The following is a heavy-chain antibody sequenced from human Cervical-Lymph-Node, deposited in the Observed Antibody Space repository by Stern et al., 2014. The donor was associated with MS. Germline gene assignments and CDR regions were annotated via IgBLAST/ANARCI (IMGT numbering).Heavy chain of an antibody. CDR2: ASYDGNK. D-gene: IGHD1-1*01. CDR1: GFSFSNYS. Sequence: VQLVESGGGVVQPGGSLRLSCAASGFSFSNYSLHWVRQAPGQGLDRVSVASYDGNKYSADSVKGRFAISRDNSKNTLYLQMNSLRAEDTAVYYCARERLEPNWFDPWGQGTLVTVSS. J-gene: IGHJ5*02. V-gene: IGHV3-30*01. CDR3: ARERLEPNWFDP.